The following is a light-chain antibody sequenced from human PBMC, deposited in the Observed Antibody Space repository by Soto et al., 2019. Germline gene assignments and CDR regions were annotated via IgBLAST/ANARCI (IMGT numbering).Light chain of an antibody. J-gene: IGLJ2*01. CDR1: GSDVGAYNF. CDR2: EVS. Sequence: QSALTQPASVSGSPGQSITISCTGTGSDVGAYNFVSWYQQFPGKAPKLMIYEVSNRPSGVSDRFSGSKSGNTASLNISGLPPEDEAEYYCSSQTASATVLFGGGTKVTVL. V-gene: IGLV2-14*01. CDR3: SSQTASATVL.